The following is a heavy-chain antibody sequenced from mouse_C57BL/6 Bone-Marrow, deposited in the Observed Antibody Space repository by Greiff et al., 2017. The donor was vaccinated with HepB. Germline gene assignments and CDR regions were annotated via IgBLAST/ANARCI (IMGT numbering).Heavy chain of an antibody. D-gene: IGHD1-1*01. CDR2: ISSGGDYI. J-gene: IGHJ4*01. CDR1: GFTFSSYA. CDR3: TRGVITTVVEPHYAMDY. Sequence: EVKLLESGEGLVKPGGSLKLSCAASGFTFSSYAMSWVRQTPEKRLEWVAYISSGGDYIYYADTVKGRFTISRDNARNTLYLQMSSLKSEDTAMYYCTRGVITTVVEPHYAMDYWGQGTSVTVSS. V-gene: IGHV5-9-1*02.